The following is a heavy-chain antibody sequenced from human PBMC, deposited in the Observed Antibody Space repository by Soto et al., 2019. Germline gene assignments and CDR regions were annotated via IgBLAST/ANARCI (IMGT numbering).Heavy chain of an antibody. J-gene: IGHJ5*02. V-gene: IGHV3-23*01. CDR3: AQTTPSIHWFDP. CDR2: ISAGGGNT. D-gene: IGHD1-1*01. Sequence: EVQLLESGGGLVQPGGSLRLSCAASGFTFSSYAMSWVRQAPGKGLEWVSAISAGGGNTYYRDSVKGRFTISRDNSKNPLYLQMNSLRAEVTAVYFCAQTTPSIHWFDPWGQGTLVTVSS. CDR1: GFTFSSYA.